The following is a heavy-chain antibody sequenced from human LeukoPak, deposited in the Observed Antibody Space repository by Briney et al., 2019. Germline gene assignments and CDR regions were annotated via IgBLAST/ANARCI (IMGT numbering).Heavy chain of an antibody. J-gene: IGHJ6*04. CDR3: ARDQPGYDYGMDV. D-gene: IGHD1-14*01. Sequence: GRSLRLPCAASGFTFSNYAMHWVRQAPGKGLEWVAVISYDGSNKYYADSVKGRFTISRDNSKNTLYLQMNSLRAEDTAVYYCARDQPGYDYGMDVWGKGTTVTVSS. CDR1: GFTFSNYA. V-gene: IGHV3-30*04. CDR2: ISYDGSNK.